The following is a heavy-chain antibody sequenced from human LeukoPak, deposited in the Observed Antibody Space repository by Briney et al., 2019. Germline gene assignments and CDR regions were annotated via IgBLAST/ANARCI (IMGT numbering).Heavy chain of an antibody. CDR2: MNPNSGNT. CDR3: ARQPGTRAAGTQNLLY. Sequence: GSSVKVSCKASGYTFASYDINWVRQATGQGLEWMGWMNPNSGNTGYAQKFQGRVTMTRNTSISTAYMELSSLRSEDTAVYYCARQPGTRAAGTQNLLYWGQGTLVTVSS. CDR1: GYTFASYD. V-gene: IGHV1-8*01. D-gene: IGHD6-13*01. J-gene: IGHJ4*02.